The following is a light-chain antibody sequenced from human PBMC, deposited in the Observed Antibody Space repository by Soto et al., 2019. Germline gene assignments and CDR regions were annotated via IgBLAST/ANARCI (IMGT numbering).Light chain of an antibody. J-gene: IGLJ2*01. CDR1: SSDVGGYNY. Sequence: QSVLTQPASVSGSPGQSITISCTGTSSDVGGYNYVYWYQQHPGKAPKLMIYEVSNRPSGISNRFSGSKSGNTASLTLSGLQAEDEADYYCSSYTSSSTLVFGGGTKLTVL. CDR2: EVS. CDR3: SSYTSSSTLV. V-gene: IGLV2-14*01.